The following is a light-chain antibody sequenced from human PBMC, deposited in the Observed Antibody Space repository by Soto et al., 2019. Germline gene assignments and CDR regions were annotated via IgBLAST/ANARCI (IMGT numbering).Light chain of an antibody. Sequence: DIQMTQSPSSLSASVGDRVNITCRASQSISNYLNWYQQKPGKAPKLLIYAASSLQSGVPSRFSGSGSGTDFTLTISSLQPEDFATYSCQQSYTTLFTFGPGTNVDIK. V-gene: IGKV1-39*01. J-gene: IGKJ3*01. CDR3: QQSYTTLFT. CDR2: AAS. CDR1: QSISNY.